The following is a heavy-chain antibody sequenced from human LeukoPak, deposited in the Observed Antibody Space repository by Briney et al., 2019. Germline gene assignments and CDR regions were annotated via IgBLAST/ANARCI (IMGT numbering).Heavy chain of an antibody. Sequence: SETLSLTCTVSGGSISSDYWSWIRQPPGKGLEWIAYIYYRGSTNYNPSLKSRVTISVDTSKNQFSLKLSSVTAADTAVYYCARLSGYSSGHYYSDYWGQGTLVTVSS. CDR3: ARLSGYSSGHYYSDY. J-gene: IGHJ4*02. V-gene: IGHV4-59*01. CDR1: GGSISSDY. D-gene: IGHD3-22*01. CDR2: IYYRGST.